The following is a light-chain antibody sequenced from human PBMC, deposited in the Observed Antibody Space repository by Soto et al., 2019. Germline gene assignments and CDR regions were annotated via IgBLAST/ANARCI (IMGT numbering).Light chain of an antibody. CDR1: QSVSSSY. CDR3: QQYGSSPFT. Sequence: DIVLTQSPGTLSLSPGERATLSCRASQSVSSSYLAWYQQKPGQAPRLIIYGASSRATGIPDRFSGSGSGTDFTLTISRLESEDFEVYYCQQYGSSPFTFGPGTKVDIK. V-gene: IGKV3-20*01. J-gene: IGKJ3*01. CDR2: GAS.